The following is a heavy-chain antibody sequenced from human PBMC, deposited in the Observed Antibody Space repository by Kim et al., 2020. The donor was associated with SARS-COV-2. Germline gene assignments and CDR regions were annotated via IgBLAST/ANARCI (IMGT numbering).Heavy chain of an antibody. J-gene: IGHJ4*02. V-gene: IGHV4-31*02. D-gene: IGHD3-22*01. CDR2: GST. CDR3: ARDSSGYFL. Sequence: GSTYYNPSLKSRVTISVDTSKNQFSLKLSSVTAADTAVYYCARDSSGYFLWGQGTLVTVSS.